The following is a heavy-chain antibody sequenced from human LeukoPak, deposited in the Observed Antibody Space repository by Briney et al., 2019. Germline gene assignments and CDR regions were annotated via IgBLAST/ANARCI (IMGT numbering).Heavy chain of an antibody. D-gene: IGHD6-19*01. V-gene: IGHV1-69*13. Sequence: ASVKVSCEASGGTFSSYAISWVRQAPGQGLEWMGGIIPIFGTADYAPKFQGRVTITADESTSTGYMELSSLRSYDTAVYYCARKPAVADPYYFDYWGQGTLVTVSS. CDR2: IIPIFGTA. J-gene: IGHJ4*02. CDR3: ARKPAVADPYYFDY. CDR1: GGTFSSYA.